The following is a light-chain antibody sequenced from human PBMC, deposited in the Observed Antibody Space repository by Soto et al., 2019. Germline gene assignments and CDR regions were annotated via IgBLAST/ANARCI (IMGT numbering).Light chain of an antibody. CDR3: QQYHNSPPQYT. CDR1: QTVASN. V-gene: IGKV3-15*01. CDR2: GAS. Sequence: EIVMTQSPASLSVSPGEGATLSCRASQTVASNLAWYQQKPGQAPRLLIHGASTRATRVPARFSGSGSGTDFPLTLSSPQSEDFGVYYCQQYHNSPPQYTFCQGTKLQIK. J-gene: IGKJ2*01.